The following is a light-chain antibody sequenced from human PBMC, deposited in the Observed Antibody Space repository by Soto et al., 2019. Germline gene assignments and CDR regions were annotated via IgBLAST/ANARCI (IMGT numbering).Light chain of an antibody. CDR1: QSVSSNY. CDR3: QQFGTSPPST. V-gene: IGKV3-20*01. Sequence: EIVLMQSPGTLSLSPGERATLSCRASQSVSSNYLAWYQQKPGQAPRLLIYGASSRATGIPDRFSGSGSGTDFTLTISRLEPEDFAVYYCQQFGTSPPSTFGQGTRLEIK. CDR2: GAS. J-gene: IGKJ5*01.